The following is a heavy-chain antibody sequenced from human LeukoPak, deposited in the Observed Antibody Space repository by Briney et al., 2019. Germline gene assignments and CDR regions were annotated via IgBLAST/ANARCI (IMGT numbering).Heavy chain of an antibody. CDR3: ARGEGYGSGTVHFDY. J-gene: IGHJ4*02. CDR2: VNHSGAT. V-gene: IGHV4-4*02. CDR1: GGSISSSNW. Sequence: SETLSLTCTVSGGSISSSNWWSWVRQPPGKGLEWIGEVNHSGATNYSPSLRSRVTISADRSTNQFSLRLNSVTAADTAVFYCARGEGYGSGTVHFDYWGRGILVTVSS. D-gene: IGHD3-10*01.